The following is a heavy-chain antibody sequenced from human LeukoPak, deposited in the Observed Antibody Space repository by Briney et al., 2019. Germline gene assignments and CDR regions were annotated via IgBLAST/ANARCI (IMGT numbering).Heavy chain of an antibody. J-gene: IGHJ6*02. V-gene: IGHV1-24*01. CDR3: ARDDPGAERDYYYGMDV. CDR1: GYTLTELS. CDR2: FDPEDGET. D-gene: IGHD1-26*01. Sequence: ASVKVSCKVSGYTLTELSMHWVRQAPGRGLEWMGGFDPEDGETIYAQKFQGRVTMTEDTSTDTAYMELSSLRSEDTAVYYCARDDPGAERDYYYGMDVWGQGTTVTVSS.